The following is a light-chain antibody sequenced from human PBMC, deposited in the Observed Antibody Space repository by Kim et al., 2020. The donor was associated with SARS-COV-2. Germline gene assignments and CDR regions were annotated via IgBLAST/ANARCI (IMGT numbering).Light chain of an antibody. CDR2: GAS. CDR3: QQYGSSPRS. Sequence: LSPGERATLSCMASQSISNNYLAWYQQRPGQAPRLLIYGASGRATGIPDRFSGSGSGTDFTLTISRLEPEDFAVYYCQQYGSSPRSFGQGTKLEI. V-gene: IGKV3-20*01. J-gene: IGKJ2*01. CDR1: QSISNNY.